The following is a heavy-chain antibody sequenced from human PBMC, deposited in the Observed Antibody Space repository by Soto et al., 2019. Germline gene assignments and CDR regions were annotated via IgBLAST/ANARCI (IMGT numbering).Heavy chain of an antibody. Sequence: ASVKVSCKAFGYSFSSYSTHWVRQAPGQGLEWMGWISPGNGNTKYSQKFQGRVTITRDTSASTAYMELSSLGSEDTAVYYCAREYTAWPLAYGLDVWGQGTTVTVSS. D-gene: IGHD2-2*02. CDR2: ISPGNGNT. CDR1: GYSFSSYS. J-gene: IGHJ6*02. CDR3: AREYTAWPLAYGLDV. V-gene: IGHV1-3*01.